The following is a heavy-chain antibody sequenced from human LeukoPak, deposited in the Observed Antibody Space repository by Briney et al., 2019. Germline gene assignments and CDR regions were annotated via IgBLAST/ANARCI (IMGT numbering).Heavy chain of an antibody. V-gene: IGHV3-7*01. CDR1: GIPFSTYW. Sequence: HPGGSLRLSCAASGIPFSTYWMSWVRQGPGKGLEWVASIQPDGGVRHYVDSVKGRFTISRDNAKNSLFLQMNSLRVEDTAVYYCARLFGGVTTFDYWGQGTLVTVSS. D-gene: IGHD4-17*01. CDR3: ARLFGGVTTFDY. CDR2: IQPDGGVR. J-gene: IGHJ4*02.